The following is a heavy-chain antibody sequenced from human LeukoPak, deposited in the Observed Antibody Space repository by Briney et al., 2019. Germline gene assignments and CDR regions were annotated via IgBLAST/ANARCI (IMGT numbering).Heavy chain of an antibody. Sequence: ASVTVSCKASGYIFPSYGISWVRQAPGQGLEWMGWISAYNGNTNYARRLQGRVTMATDTSTRTAYMGLRSLRFDDTAVYYCARDRRPRRTGSYYYRNGMDVSGQGTTVTVSS. CDR2: ISAYNGNT. V-gene: IGHV1-18*01. J-gene: IGHJ6*02. CDR3: ARDRRPRRTGSYYYRNGMDV. CDR1: GYIFPSYG. D-gene: IGHD3-10*01.